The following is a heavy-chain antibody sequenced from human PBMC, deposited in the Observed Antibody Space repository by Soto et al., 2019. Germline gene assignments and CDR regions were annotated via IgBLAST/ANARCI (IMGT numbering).Heavy chain of an antibody. D-gene: IGHD2-15*01. CDR1: RFTFGDYA. J-gene: IGHJ3*02. CDR2: IRSKPYGGIT. CDR3: ARGRCGGGNCYAIDDALDI. Sequence: GGSLRLSCTASRFTFGDYAMSWFRQAPGKGLEWLGFIRSKPYGGITEYAASVKGRFTISRDDSKSIAYLQMSSLRAEDTAVYYCARGRCGGGNCYAIDDALDIWGQGTMVTVSS. V-gene: IGHV3-49*03.